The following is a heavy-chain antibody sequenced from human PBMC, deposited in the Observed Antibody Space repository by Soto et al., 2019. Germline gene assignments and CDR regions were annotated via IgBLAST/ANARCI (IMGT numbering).Heavy chain of an antibody. Sequence: SLRLSCAASGFTFSSYAMHGVRQAPGKGLEWVAVISYDGSNKYYADSVKGRFTISRDNSKNTLYLQMNSLRAEDTAVYYCARASWTLYYFDYWGQGTLVTVSS. D-gene: IGHD3-3*01. V-gene: IGHV3-30-3*01. J-gene: IGHJ4*02. CDR2: ISYDGSNK. CDR1: GFTFSSYA. CDR3: ARASWTLYYFDY.